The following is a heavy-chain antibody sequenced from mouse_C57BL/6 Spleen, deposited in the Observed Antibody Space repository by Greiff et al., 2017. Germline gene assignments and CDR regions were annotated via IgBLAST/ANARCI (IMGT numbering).Heavy chain of an antibody. CDR3: ARQGIATGPHWYFDV. Sequence: EVQLQQSGPGLAKPSQTLSLTCSVTGYSITSDYWNWIRKFPGNKLEYMGYISYSGSTYYNPSLKSRISITRDTSKTQYYLRLNSVTTEDTATDDCARQGIATGPHWYFDVWGTGTTVTVSS. CDR1: GYSITSDY. D-gene: IGHD4-1*01. J-gene: IGHJ1*03. CDR2: ISYSGST. V-gene: IGHV3-8*01.